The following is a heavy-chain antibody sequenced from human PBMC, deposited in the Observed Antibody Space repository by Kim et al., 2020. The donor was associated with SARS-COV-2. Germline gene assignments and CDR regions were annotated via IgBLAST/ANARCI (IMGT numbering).Heavy chain of an antibody. CDR1: GFTFSSYA. CDR2: ISYDGSNK. D-gene: IGHD2-21*02. CDR3: ARGGRAGAHPSPCGGDCYSLDI. J-gene: IGHJ3*02. V-gene: IGHV3-30*04. Sequence: GGSLRLSCAASGFTFSSYAMHWVRQAPGKGLEWVAVISYDGSNKYYADSVKGRFTISRDNSKNTLYLQMNSLRAEDTAVYYCARGGRAGAHPSPCGGDCYSLDIWGQGTMVTVSS.